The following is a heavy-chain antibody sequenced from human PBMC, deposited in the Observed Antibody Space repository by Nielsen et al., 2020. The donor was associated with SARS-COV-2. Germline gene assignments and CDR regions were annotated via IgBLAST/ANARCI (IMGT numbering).Heavy chain of an antibody. CDR3: ARVWFGELPFDY. CDR2: IYYSGST. V-gene: IGHV4-59*01. CDR1: GGSISSYY. Sequence: SETLSLTCTVSGGSISSYYWSWIRQPPGKGLEWIGYIYYSGSTNYNPSLKSRVTISVDTSKNQFSQKLSSVTAADTAVYYCARVWFGELPFDYWGQGTLVTVSS. J-gene: IGHJ4*02. D-gene: IGHD3-10*01.